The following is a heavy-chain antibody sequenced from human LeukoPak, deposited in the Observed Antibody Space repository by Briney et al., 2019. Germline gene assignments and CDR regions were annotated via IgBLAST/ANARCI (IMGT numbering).Heavy chain of an antibody. CDR1: GFMFADYG. CDR2: INGSGGRT. CDR3: AKDPFFDY. V-gene: IGHV3-23*01. Sequence: GSLRLSCAASGFMFADYGMTWVRQAPGKGLEWVSGINGSGGRTYYAVSVKGRFTISRDNSKNTLYLQMNSLRAEDTAIYYCAKDPFFDYWGQGTLVTVSS. J-gene: IGHJ4*02.